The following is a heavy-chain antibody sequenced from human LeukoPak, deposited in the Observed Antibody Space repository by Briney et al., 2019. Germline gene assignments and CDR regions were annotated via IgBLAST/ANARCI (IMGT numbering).Heavy chain of an antibody. CDR2: ISGSGGSI. CDR3: AKAAAVAVYFDY. D-gene: IGHD6-19*01. CDR1: GFTFINYA. Sequence: GSLRLSCSASGFTFINYAMSWVRQAPGKGLEWVSTISGSGGSIYYADSVKGRFTISRDNSRNTLYLQMNSLRADDTAAYYCAKAAAVAVYFDYWGQGTLVTVSS. V-gene: IGHV3-23*01. J-gene: IGHJ4*02.